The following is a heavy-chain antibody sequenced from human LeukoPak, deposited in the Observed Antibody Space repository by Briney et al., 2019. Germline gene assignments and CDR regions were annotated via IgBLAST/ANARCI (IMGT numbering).Heavy chain of an antibody. Sequence: GGSLRLSCAASGFTFSSYSMNWVRQAPGKGLEWVSSISSSSSYIYYADSVKGRFTISRDNAKNSLYLQMNSLRAEDTAMYYCASRITMVRGVIYWGQGTLVTVSS. D-gene: IGHD3-10*01. V-gene: IGHV3-21*01. J-gene: IGHJ4*02. CDR3: ASRITMVRGVIY. CDR1: GFTFSSYS. CDR2: ISSSSSYI.